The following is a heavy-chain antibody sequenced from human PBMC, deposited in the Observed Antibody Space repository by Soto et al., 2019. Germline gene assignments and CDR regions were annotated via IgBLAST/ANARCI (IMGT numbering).Heavy chain of an antibody. J-gene: IGHJ5*01. CDR2: IYYSGST. Sequence: SGTLSLTCTVLGGSISIYYWSWIRRPPGKGMEWIGYIYYSGSTNSNPSLKSRVTISLDTPKNQFSLELSSVTAADTAVYYCARVVAVASTPYNWFDSWGQGTLVTVSS. V-gene: IGHV4-59*01. D-gene: IGHD2-15*01. CDR3: ARVVAVASTPYNWFDS. CDR1: GGSISIYY.